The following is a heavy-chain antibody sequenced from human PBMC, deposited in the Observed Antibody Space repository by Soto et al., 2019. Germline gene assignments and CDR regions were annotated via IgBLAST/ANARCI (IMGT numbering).Heavy chain of an antibody. CDR1: GFTVSSDY. CDR2: IYSGGNT. J-gene: IGHJ6*01. Sequence: EVQVVESGGGLVQPGGSLRLTCAASGFTVSSDYMNWVRQAPGKGLEWVSVIYSGGNTYYGETVKGRCTISRDNSKKMVYRQMISLRVVETAVYYCVSGLGYRNGMIVWGQGPRVTVSS. V-gene: IGHV3-66*01. D-gene: IGHD5-12*01. CDR3: VSGLGYRNGMIV.